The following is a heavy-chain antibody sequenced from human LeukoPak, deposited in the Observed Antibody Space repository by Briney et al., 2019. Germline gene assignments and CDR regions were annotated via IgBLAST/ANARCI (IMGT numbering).Heavy chain of an antibody. CDR2: ITSKTDGVTT. D-gene: IGHD3-22*01. CDR3: ARVTMIVVVNHAFDI. V-gene: IGHV3-15*01. Sequence: GGSLRLSCTVSGFTFSSAWMNWVRQAPGKGLEWVGRITSKTDGVTTDYASPVKGRFIISRDDSKNTLYLQMNSLKTEDTAVYYCARVTMIVVVNHAFDIWGQGTMVTVSS. CDR1: GFTFSSAW. J-gene: IGHJ3*02.